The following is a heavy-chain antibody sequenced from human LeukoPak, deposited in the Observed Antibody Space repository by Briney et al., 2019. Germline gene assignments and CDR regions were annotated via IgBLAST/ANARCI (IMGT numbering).Heavy chain of an antibody. D-gene: IGHD6-6*01. CDR2: IISISGSP. J-gene: IGHJ4*02. CDR3: AGDFQAARLHMFEF. Sequence: ASVKVSCKVSGGTFSDSTLSWVRQVPGQGLEWMGGIISISGSPNYAQRFQGRVTFTTDEFTSTVYMELRSLTSEDTAVYYCAGDFQAARLHMFEFWGQGSLVTVSS. CDR1: GGTFSDST. V-gene: IGHV1-69*05.